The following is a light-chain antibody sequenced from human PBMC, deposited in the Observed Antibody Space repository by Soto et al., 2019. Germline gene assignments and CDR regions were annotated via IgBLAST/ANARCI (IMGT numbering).Light chain of an antibody. Sequence: IVLTHSPGTLSLSPGERATLSCSASQSVSSSYLAWYQQKPGQAPRLLIYGASSRATGIPDRFSGSGSGTDFTLTISRLEPEDFAVYYCQQYDSSPKTFAQGTKVAIK. CDR3: QQYDSSPKT. V-gene: IGKV3-20*01. CDR2: GAS. CDR1: QSVSSSY. J-gene: IGKJ1*01.